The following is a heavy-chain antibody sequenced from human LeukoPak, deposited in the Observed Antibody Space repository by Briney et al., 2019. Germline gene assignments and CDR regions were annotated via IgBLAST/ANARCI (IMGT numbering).Heavy chain of an antibody. D-gene: IGHD3-22*01. J-gene: IGHJ4*02. CDR3: ARDLPYYYDSSGYYGPFDY. CDR2: IYYSGST. CDR1: GGSITSGGYY. V-gene: IGHV4-31*03. Sequence: SQTLSLTCTVSGGSITSGGYYWSWIRQHPGKGLEWIGYIYYSGSTYYNPSLKSRVTMSVDTSKNQFSLKLSSVTAADTAVYYCARDLPYYYDSSGYYGPFDYWGQGTLVTVSS.